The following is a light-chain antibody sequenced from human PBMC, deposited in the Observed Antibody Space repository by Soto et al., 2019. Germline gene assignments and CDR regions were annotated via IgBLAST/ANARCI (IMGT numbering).Light chain of an antibody. Sequence: EIVLTQSPGTLSLSPGERATLSCRASQSVSSNYLAWYQQKPGQAPRLLIYGISTRATGIPDRFSGSVSGTDFTLTISRLEPEDFAVYYCQQYGSYPLTFGGGTKVEIK. CDR3: QQYGSYPLT. CDR2: GIS. J-gene: IGKJ4*01. V-gene: IGKV3-20*01. CDR1: QSVSSNY.